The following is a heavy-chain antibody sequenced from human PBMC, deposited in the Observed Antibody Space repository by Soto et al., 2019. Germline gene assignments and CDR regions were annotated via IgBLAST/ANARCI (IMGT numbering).Heavy chain of an antibody. D-gene: IGHD1-26*01. V-gene: IGHV4-30-4*01. CDR3: ARYRYSGSYFFDY. J-gene: IGHJ4*02. CDR1: GGSISSGDYY. Sequence: SETLSLTCTVSGGSISSGDYYWSWIRQPPGKGLEWIAYIHYSGSTYYNPSLKSRVTISVDTSKNQFSLKLSSVTAADTAVYYCARYRYSGSYFFDYWGQGILVTVSS. CDR2: IHYSGST.